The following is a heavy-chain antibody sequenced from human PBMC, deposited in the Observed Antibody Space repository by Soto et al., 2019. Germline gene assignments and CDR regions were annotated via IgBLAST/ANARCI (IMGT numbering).Heavy chain of an antibody. D-gene: IGHD3-10*01. Sequence: QVQLQESGPGLVKPSQTLSLTCTVSGGPISSGGYYWSWIRQHPGKGLEWIGYIYYSGSTYYNPSLKSRLTISVDTSKNQFSLKLSSVTAADTAVYYCATLTMVRGALWYYYGMDVWGQGTTVTVSS. V-gene: IGHV4-31*03. CDR2: IYYSGST. CDR3: ATLTMVRGALWYYYGMDV. CDR1: GGPISSGGYY. J-gene: IGHJ6*02.